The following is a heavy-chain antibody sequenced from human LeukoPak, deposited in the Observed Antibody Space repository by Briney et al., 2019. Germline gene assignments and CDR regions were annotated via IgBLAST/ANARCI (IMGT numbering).Heavy chain of an antibody. V-gene: IGHV1-46*01. CDR2: INPSGGST. CDR1: GYTFTSYY. CDR3: ARVVYDILTGRNTEFDY. D-gene: IGHD3-9*01. Sequence: ASVKVSCKASGYTFTSYYMHWVRQAPGQGLEWMGIINPSGGSTSYAQKFQGRVTMTRDTSTSTVYMELSSLRAEDTALYHCARVVYDILTGRNTEFDYWGQGTTVTVSS. J-gene: IGHJ4*03.